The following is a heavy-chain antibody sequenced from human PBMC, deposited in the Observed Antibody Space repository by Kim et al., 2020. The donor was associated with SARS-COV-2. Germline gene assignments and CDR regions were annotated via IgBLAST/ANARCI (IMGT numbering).Heavy chain of an antibody. CDR3: ARGAVVPAAIIGFGYYYYGMDV. V-gene: IGHV4-31*03. Sequence: SETLSLTCTVSGGSISSGGYYWSWIRQHPGKGLEWIGYIYYSGSTYYNPSLKSRVTISVDTSKNQFSLKLSSVTAADTAVYYCARGAVVPAAIIGFGYYYYGMDVWGQGTTVTVSS. CDR2: IYYSGST. D-gene: IGHD2-2*01. CDR1: GGSISSGGYY. J-gene: IGHJ6*02.